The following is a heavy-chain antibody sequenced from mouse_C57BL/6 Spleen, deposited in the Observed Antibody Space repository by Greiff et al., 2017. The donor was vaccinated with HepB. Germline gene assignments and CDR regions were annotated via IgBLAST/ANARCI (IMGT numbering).Heavy chain of an antibody. CDR3: ARRGYGSRGAMDY. Sequence: EVQGVESGGGLVQPGGSLKLSCAASGFTFSDYYMYWVRQTPEKRLEWVAYISNGGGSTYYPDTVKGRFTISRDNAKNTLYLQMSRLKSEDTAMYYCARRGYGSRGAMDYWGQGTSVTVSS. CDR2: ISNGGGST. D-gene: IGHD1-1*01. J-gene: IGHJ4*01. V-gene: IGHV5-12*01. CDR1: GFTFSDYY.